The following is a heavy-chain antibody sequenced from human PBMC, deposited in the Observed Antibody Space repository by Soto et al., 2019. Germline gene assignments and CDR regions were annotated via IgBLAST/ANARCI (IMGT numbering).Heavy chain of an antibody. CDR1: GKTLTELS. CDR2: FDPEDGER. D-gene: IGHD6-13*01. V-gene: IGHV1-24*01. Sequence: QVHLVQSGAEVRKPGASVKVSCEVSGKTLTELSIHWVRQAPGKGLEWVGGFDPEDGERIYAQSFQGRVSMAEYTSTSTAYLELSSLRTEDTAVYYCTSRLSAWYGLYYFHYWGQGTLVTVSS. CDR3: TSRLSAWYGLYYFHY. J-gene: IGHJ4*02.